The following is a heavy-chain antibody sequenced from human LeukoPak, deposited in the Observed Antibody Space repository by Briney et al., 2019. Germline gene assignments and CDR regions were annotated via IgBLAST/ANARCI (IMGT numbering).Heavy chain of an antibody. Sequence: ASVKVSCKASGYTFTAYHMHWVRQAPGQGPEWMGWINPNSGDTYYAQNFQATVTMTRDTSITTAYMDLSSLTSDDTAVYYCARGSSTWTHFDYRGLGTLVTVSS. D-gene: IGHD6-13*01. CDR2: INPNSGDT. CDR3: ARGSSTWTHFDY. V-gene: IGHV1-2*02. CDR1: GYTFTAYH. J-gene: IGHJ4*02.